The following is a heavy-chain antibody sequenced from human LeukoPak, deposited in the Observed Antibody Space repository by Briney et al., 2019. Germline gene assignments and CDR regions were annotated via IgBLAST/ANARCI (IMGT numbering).Heavy chain of an antibody. CDR3: ARISSSWHPDY. J-gene: IGHJ4*02. CDR2: MNPNSGNT. V-gene: IGHV1-8*01. Sequence: ASVKVSCKASGYTFTSYDINWVRQATGQGLEWMGWMNPNSGNTGYAQKFQGRVTMTRSTSISTAYMELSSLRSGDTAVYYCARISSSWHPDYWGQGTLVTVSS. D-gene: IGHD6-13*01. CDR1: GYTFTSYD.